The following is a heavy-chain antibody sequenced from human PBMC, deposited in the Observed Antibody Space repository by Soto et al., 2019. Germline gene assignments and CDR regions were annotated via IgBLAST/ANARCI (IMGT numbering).Heavy chain of an antibody. D-gene: IGHD2-15*01. V-gene: IGHV3-23*01. CDR2: ISGSGGST. CDR3: AKDFEDIVVVVAANPADY. Sequence: SGGSLRLSCAASGFTFSSYAMSWVRQAPGKGLEWVSAISGSGGSTYYADSVKGRFTISRDNSKNTLYLQMNSLRAEDTAVYYCAKDFEDIVVVVAANPADYWGQGTLVTVS. J-gene: IGHJ4*02. CDR1: GFTFSSYA.